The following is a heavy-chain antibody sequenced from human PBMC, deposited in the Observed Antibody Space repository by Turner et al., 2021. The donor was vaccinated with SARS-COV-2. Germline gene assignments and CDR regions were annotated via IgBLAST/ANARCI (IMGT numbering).Heavy chain of an antibody. V-gene: IGHV4-39*01. CDR2: IYSSGST. J-gene: IGHJ4*02. Sequence: QLQLQESGPGLVKPSETLSLTCTVSGASISSIIYYWGWIRQPPGKGLEWIGTIYSSGSTYYNPSLKSRVTISVDASKNQFSLKLSSVTAADTAVYYCARRGDGGKSFDYWGQGTLVTVSS. D-gene: IGHD2-15*01. CDR3: ARRGDGGKSFDY. CDR1: GASISSIIYY.